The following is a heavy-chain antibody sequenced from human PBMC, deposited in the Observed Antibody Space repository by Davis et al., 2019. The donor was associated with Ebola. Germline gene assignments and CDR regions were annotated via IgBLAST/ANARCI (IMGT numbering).Heavy chain of an antibody. V-gene: IGHV1-69*04. J-gene: IGHJ4*02. Sequence: SVKVSCKASGGTFSSYAISWVRQAPGQGLEWMGRIIPILGIANYAQKFQGRVTITADKSTSTAYMELSSLRSEDTAVYYCARDGALVGAPDYWGQGTLVTVSP. CDR3: ARDGALVGAPDY. D-gene: IGHD1-26*01. CDR1: GGTFSSYA. CDR2: IIPILGIA.